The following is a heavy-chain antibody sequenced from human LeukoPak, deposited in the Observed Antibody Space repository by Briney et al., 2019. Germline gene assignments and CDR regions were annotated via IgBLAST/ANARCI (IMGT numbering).Heavy chain of an antibody. CDR1: GFTFSSYG. D-gene: IGHD3-22*01. CDR3: AKPSFSYDSSGYFVH. CDR2: ISYDGSNK. V-gene: IGHV3-30*18. Sequence: GGSLRLSCAASGFTFSSYGMHWVRQAPGKGLEWVAVISYDGSNKYYADSVKGRFTISRDNSKNTLYLQMNSLRAEDTAVYYCAKPSFSYDSSGYFVHWGQGTLVTVSS. J-gene: IGHJ5*02.